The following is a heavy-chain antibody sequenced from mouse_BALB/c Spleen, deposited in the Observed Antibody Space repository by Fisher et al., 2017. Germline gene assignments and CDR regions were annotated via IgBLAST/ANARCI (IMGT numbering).Heavy chain of an antibody. J-gene: IGHJ1*01. D-gene: IGHD2-10*01. CDR3: TPAYYGNYVNWYFDV. Sequence: KFKGKATLTVDTSSSTAYMQLSSLTSEDSAVYYCTPAYYGNYVNWYFDVWGAGTTVTVSS. V-gene: IGHV1-50*01.